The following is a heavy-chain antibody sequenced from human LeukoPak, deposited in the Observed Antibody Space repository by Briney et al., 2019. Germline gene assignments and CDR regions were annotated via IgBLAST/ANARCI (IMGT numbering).Heavy chain of an antibody. CDR2: IKRDGSEK. Sequence: GGSLRLSCAASGFTFSSYWMSWVRQAPGKGLEWVANIKRDGSEKYYVDSVKVRFTISRDNAKNSLYLQMNSLRAEDTAVYYCASWRWGAVLDYWGQGTLVTVSS. CDR3: ASWRWGAVLDY. D-gene: IGHD7-27*01. V-gene: IGHV3-7*05. J-gene: IGHJ4*02. CDR1: GFTFSSYW.